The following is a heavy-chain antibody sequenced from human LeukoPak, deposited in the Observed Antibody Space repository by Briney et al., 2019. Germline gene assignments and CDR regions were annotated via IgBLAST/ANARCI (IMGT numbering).Heavy chain of an antibody. CDR3: AKDLARVGELATVAFEI. D-gene: IGHD3-10*01. CDR2: ISWNSGSI. CDR1: GFTFDDYA. Sequence: SLRLSCAASGFTFDDYAMHWVRQAPGKGLEWVSSISWNSGSIGYADSVKGRFTISRDNAKNSLYLQMNSLRAADTALHYCAKDLARVGELATVAFEIWGQGTMGTVSS. V-gene: IGHV3-9*01. J-gene: IGHJ3*02.